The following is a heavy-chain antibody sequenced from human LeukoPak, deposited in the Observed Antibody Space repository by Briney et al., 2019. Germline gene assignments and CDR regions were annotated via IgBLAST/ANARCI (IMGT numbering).Heavy chain of an antibody. D-gene: IGHD5-18*01. V-gene: IGHV3-23*01. Sequence: GGSLRLSCAASGFTFSSYAMSWVRQAPGKGLEWVSAISGSGGSTYYADSVKGRFTISRDNSKNTLYLQMNSLRAEDTAVYYCARDSTQYSYGLDYWGQGTLVTVSS. CDR1: GFTFSSYA. CDR3: ARDSTQYSYGLDY. CDR2: ISGSGGST. J-gene: IGHJ4*02.